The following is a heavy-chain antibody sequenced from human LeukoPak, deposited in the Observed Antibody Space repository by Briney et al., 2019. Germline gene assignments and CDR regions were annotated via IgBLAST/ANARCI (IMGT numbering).Heavy chain of an antibody. J-gene: IGHJ3*02. D-gene: IGHD3-22*01. CDR1: GFTFSSYS. V-gene: IGHV3-21*01. CDR3: ARVQSYDSSGYYPYDAFDI. CDR2: ISSSSSYI. Sequence: GGSLRLSCAASGFTFSSYSMNWVRQAPGKGLEWVSSISSSSSYIYYADSVKGRLTISRANDKNSLYLQMNSLRAEDTAVYYCARVQSYDSSGYYPYDAFDIWGQGTMVTVSS.